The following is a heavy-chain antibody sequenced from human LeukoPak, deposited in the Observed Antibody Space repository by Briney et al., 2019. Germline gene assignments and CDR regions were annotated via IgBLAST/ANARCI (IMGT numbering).Heavy chain of an antibody. V-gene: IGHV1-18*01. CDR2: ISAYNGNT. J-gene: IGHJ6*02. CDR1: GYTFTSYG. D-gene: IGHD3-3*01. Sequence: GASVKVSCKASGYTFTSYGISWVRQAPGQGLEWMGWISAYNGNTNYAQKLQGRVTMTTDTSTSTAYMELRSLRSDDTAVYYCARDISGYDFWSGYNPYYYGMDVWGQGTTVTVSS. CDR3: ARDISGYDFWSGYNPYYYGMDV.